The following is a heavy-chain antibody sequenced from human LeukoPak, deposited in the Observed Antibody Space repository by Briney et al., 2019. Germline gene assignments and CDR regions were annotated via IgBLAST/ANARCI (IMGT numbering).Heavy chain of an antibody. CDR1: GLTFSSYS. Sequence: GGSLRLSCAASGLTFSSYSMNWVRQAPGEGLVWVSRINTDGSRTNYADSVKGRFTISRDNAKNTLYLQMSSLRAEDTAVYYCARETSGYYYKSYFDYWGQGTLVTVSS. V-gene: IGHV3-74*01. CDR3: ARETSGYYYKSYFDY. CDR2: INTDGSRT. J-gene: IGHJ4*02. D-gene: IGHD3-22*01.